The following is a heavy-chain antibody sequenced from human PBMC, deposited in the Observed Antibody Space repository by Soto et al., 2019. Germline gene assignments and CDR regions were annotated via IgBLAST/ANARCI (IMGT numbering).Heavy chain of an antibody. CDR3: ARPSSSWYGYYYYYGMDV. CDR2: MNPNSGNT. D-gene: IGHD6-13*01. J-gene: IGHJ6*02. CDR1: GYTFTSYD. Sequence: ASVKVSCKASGYTFTSYDINWVRQATGQGLEWMGWMNPNSGNTGYAQKFQGRVTMTRNTSISTAYMELSSLRSEDTAVYYCARPSSSWYGYYYYYGMDVWGQGTTVTVSS. V-gene: IGHV1-8*01.